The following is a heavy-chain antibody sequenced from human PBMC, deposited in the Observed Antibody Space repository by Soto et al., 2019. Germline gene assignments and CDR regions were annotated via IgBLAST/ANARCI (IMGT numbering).Heavy chain of an antibody. Sequence: ASVKVSCKASGYTFINYAISWVRQAPGQGLEWMGWISAYNGNTNYAQKLQGRVTMTTDTSTSTAYMELRSLRSDDTAVYYCASMNYDSSGYYYVFDYWGQGTLVNVSS. CDR2: ISAYNGNT. CDR3: ASMNYDSSGYYYVFDY. CDR1: GYTFINYA. V-gene: IGHV1-18*01. D-gene: IGHD3-22*01. J-gene: IGHJ4*02.